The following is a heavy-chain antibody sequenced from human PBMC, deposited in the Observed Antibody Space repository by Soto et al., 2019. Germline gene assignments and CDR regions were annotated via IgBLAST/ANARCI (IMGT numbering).Heavy chain of an antibody. Sequence: SETLSLTCAVSGYSISSGYYWGWIRQPPGKGLEWIGSIYHSGSTYYNPSLKSRVTISVDTSKNQFSLKLSSVTAADTAVYYCARAYSSSWEGYYGMDVWGQGTKVT. CDR3: ARAYSSSWEGYYGMDV. CDR1: GYSISSGYY. V-gene: IGHV4-38-2*01. J-gene: IGHJ6*02. D-gene: IGHD6-13*01. CDR2: IYHSGST.